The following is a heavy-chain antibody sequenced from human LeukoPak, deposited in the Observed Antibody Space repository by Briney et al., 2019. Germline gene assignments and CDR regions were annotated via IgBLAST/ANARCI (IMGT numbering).Heavy chain of an antibody. CDR2: IWYDGSNK. CDR3: ARDQYYYGSGSYYRWFDP. J-gene: IGHJ5*02. V-gene: IGHV3-33*01. Sequence: GGSLRLSCAASGFTFSSYGMHWVRQAPGKGLEWVAVIWYDGSNKYYADSVKGRFTISRDNSKNTLYLQMNSLRAEDTAVYYCARDQYYYGSGSYYRWFDPWGQGTLVTVSS. D-gene: IGHD3-10*01. CDR1: GFTFSSYG.